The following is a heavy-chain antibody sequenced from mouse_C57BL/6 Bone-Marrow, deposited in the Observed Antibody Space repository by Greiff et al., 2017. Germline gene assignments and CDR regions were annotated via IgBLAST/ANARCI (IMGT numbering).Heavy chain of an antibody. D-gene: IGHD2-3*01. V-gene: IGHV14-4*01. CDR3: TLSYGYYQAWFAY. J-gene: IGHJ3*01. CDR2: IDPENGDT. CDR1: GFNIKDDY. Sequence: VQLKQSGAELVRPGASVKLSCTASGFNIKDDYMHWVKQRPEQGLEWIGWIDPENGDTEYASKFQGKATITADTSSNTAYLQLSRLTSKDTAVYYCTLSYGYYQAWFAYWGQGTLVTVSA.